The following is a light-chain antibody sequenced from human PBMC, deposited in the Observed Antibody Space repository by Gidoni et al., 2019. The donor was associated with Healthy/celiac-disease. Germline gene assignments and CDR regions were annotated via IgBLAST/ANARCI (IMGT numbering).Light chain of an antibody. CDR1: SGHSSYA. CDR2: LNSDGRH. CDR3: QTWGTGIQV. J-gene: IGLJ3*02. Sequence: QLVPTQSPSAPASLGASVKLTCTLSSGHSSYATAWHQQQPEKGPRYLMKLNSDGRHSKGDGIPDRFSGSSSGAERYLTISSLQSEDEADYSCQTWGTGIQVFGGGTKLTVL. V-gene: IGLV4-69*01.